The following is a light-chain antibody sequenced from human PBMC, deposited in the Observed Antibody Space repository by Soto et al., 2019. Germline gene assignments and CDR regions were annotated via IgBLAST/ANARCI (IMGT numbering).Light chain of an antibody. J-gene: IGLJ1*01. CDR2: GVN. V-gene: IGLV2-14*01. CDR1: SNDIGTYEY. Sequence: QSALTQPASVSVSPGQSITISCTGSSNDIGTYEYVSWHQHHPGRAPKLIIFGVNDRPSGISDRFSGSKSGNTASLTIFGLQPEDEAVYYCSSYTTGSTLPWVFGTGTKVTVL. CDR3: SSYTTGSTLPWV.